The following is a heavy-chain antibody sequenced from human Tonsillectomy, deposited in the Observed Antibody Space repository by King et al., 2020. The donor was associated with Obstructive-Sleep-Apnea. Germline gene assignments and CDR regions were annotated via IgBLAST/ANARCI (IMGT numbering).Heavy chain of an antibody. CDR1: GGSVSSGSYY. D-gene: IGHD3-3*01. V-gene: IGHV4-61*01. J-gene: IGHJ6*02. CDR3: AGVPSDFWGGSAYYYGMDV. CDR2: IYYSGST. Sequence: VQLQESGPGLVKPSETLSLTCTVSGGSVSSGSYYWSWIRQPPGKGLEWIGYIYYSGSTNYNPSLKSRVTISVDTSKNQFSLKLSSVTAADTAVYYCAGVPSDFWGGSAYYYGMDVWGQGTTVTVSS.